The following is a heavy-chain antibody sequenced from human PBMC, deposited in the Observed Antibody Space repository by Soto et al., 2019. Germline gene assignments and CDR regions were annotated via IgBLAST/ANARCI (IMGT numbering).Heavy chain of an antibody. V-gene: IGHV1-18*01. CDR2: ISAYNGNT. D-gene: IGHD3-16*01. J-gene: IGHJ4*02. CDR3: ARGGTPIDY. Sequence: QVQLVQSGAEVKKPGASVKVSCKASGYTFTNFGISWVRQAPGQGLEWMGWISAYNGNTNYAQKFQGRVTMTTDTSTSTACMEVRSLCLDDTAVYYCARGGTPIDYGGQGTLVTVAS. CDR1: GYTFTNFG.